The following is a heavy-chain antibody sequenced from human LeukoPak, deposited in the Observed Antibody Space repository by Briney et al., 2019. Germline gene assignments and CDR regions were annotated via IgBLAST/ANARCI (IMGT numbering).Heavy chain of an antibody. CDR1: GYTFTSYD. J-gene: IGHJ4*02. CDR2: MNPNSGNT. CDR3: ARGPPGYDFWSGYSDY. D-gene: IGHD3-3*01. Sequence: GASVKVSCKASGYTFTSYDINWVRQATGQGLEWMGWMNPNSGNTGYAQKFQGRVTMTRNTSISTAYMELSSLRSEDTAVYYCARGPPGYDFWSGYSDYWGQGTLVTVSS. V-gene: IGHV1-8*01.